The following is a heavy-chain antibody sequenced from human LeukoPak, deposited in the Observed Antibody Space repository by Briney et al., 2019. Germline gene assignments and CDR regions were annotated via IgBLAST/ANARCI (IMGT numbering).Heavy chain of an antibody. J-gene: IGHJ2*01. Sequence: APVGGSCKASGYPFTTYDINWVRKATGQGLEWMGWMNPSSGYTGYSQKFQGRVTMTRNTSITTAYMELSSLRSEDTAVYYCARISDHNWYFDLWGRGTLVTVSS. CDR2: MNPSSGYT. CDR3: ARISDHNWYFDL. V-gene: IGHV1-8*01. D-gene: IGHD1-14*01. CDR1: GYPFTTYD.